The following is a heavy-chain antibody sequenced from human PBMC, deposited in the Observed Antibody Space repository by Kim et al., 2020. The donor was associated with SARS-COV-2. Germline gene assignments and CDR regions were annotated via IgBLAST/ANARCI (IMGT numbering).Heavy chain of an antibody. D-gene: IGHD2-15*01. Sequence: GGSLRLSCAASGFTFSSYAMHWVRQAPGKGLEWVAVISYDGSNKYYADSVKGRFTISRDNSKNTLYLQMNSLRAEDTAVYYCARDFCSGGSCYQTLLSLALYYCYYGMDVWGRSTAVTVSS. J-gene: IGHJ6*02. CDR2: ISYDGSNK. V-gene: IGHV3-30*04. CDR1: GFTFSSYA. CDR3: ARDFCSGGSCYQTLLSLALYYCYYGMDV.